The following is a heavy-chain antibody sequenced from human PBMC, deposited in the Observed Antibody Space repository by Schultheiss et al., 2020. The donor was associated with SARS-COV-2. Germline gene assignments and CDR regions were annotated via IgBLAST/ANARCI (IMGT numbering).Heavy chain of an antibody. Sequence: GGSLRLSCAASGFTFSSYAMSWVRQAPGKGLEWVSRINSDGSSTSYADSVKGRFTISRDNAKNTLYLQMNSLRAEDTAVYYCARDRTESYYYYYYMDVWGKGTTVTVSS. CDR3: ARDRTESYYYYYYMDV. J-gene: IGHJ6*03. CDR1: GFTFSSYA. D-gene: IGHD3/OR15-3a*01. CDR2: INSDGSST. V-gene: IGHV3-74*01.